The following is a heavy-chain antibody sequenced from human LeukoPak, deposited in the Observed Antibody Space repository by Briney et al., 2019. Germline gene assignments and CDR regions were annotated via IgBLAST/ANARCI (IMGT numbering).Heavy chain of an antibody. V-gene: IGHV4-39*07. CDR2: IYYSGST. CDR3: ARNAVLRYFDGLDWFDP. D-gene: IGHD3-9*01. J-gene: IGHJ5*02. Sequence: SETLSLTCTVSGGSISSSSYYWGWIRQPPGKGLEWIGSIYYSGSTYYNPSLKSRVTISVDTSKNQFSLKLSSVAAADTAVYYWARNAVLRYFDGLDWFDPWGQGTLVTVSS. CDR1: GGSISSSSYY.